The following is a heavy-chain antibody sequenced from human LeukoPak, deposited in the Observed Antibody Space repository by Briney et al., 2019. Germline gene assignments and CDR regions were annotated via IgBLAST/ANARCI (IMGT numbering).Heavy chain of an antibody. V-gene: IGHV4-30-4*01. D-gene: IGHD3-9*01. J-gene: IGHJ3*02. CDR1: GGSISSGDYY. CDR2: IYYSGST. Sequence: SETLSLTCTVSGGSISSGDYYWSWIRQPPGKGLEWIGYIYYSGSTYYNPSLKSRVTISVDTSKNQFSLKLSSVTAADAAVYYCAREGGRYFDWLLSLMDAFDIWGQGTMVTVSS. CDR3: AREGGRYFDWLLSLMDAFDI.